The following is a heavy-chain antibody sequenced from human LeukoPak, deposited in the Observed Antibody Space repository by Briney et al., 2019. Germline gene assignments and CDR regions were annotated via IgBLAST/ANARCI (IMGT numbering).Heavy chain of an antibody. CDR2: ISGSGGST. D-gene: IGHD6-19*01. CDR1: GFTFSSYA. J-gene: IGHJ4*02. V-gene: IGHV3-23*01. Sequence: PGGSLRLSCAASGFTFSSYAMSWVRQAPGKGLEWVSAISGSGGSTYYADSVKGRFTISRDNSKNTLYLQMNSLRAEDTAVYYCARIGDSSGWYYFDYWGQGTLVTVSS. CDR3: ARIGDSSGWYYFDY.